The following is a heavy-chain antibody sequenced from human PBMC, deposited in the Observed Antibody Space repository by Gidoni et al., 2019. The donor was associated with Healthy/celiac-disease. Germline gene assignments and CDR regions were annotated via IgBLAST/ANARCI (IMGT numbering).Heavy chain of an antibody. CDR1: GGSISSGSYY. D-gene: IGHD3-22*01. CDR2: IYTRGIT. J-gene: IGHJ4*02. CDR3: ARARSYDSKANDY. Sequence: QVQLQESGPGLVKPSQTLSLTCTVSGGSISSGSYYWSWIRPPAGKGLEWIGRIYTRGITNYNPSLKSRVTISVDTSKNQFSLKLSSVTAADTAVYYCARARSYDSKANDYWGQGTLVTVSS. V-gene: IGHV4-61*02.